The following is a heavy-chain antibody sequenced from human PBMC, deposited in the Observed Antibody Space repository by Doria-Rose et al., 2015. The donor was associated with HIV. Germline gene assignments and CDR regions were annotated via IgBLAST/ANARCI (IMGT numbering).Heavy chain of an antibody. Sequence: QVTLKESGPVLVKPTETLTLTCTVSGVSLSSPGMGVSWIRQPPGKALEWLGNICSDDERSYKTSLKSRLTISRGTSKSQVVLTMTDMDPVDTATYYCARIKSSRWYHKYYFDFWGQGTLVIVSA. J-gene: IGHJ4*02. V-gene: IGHV2-26*01. CDR1: GVSLSSPGMG. CDR3: ARIKSSRWYHKYYFDF. CDR2: ICSDDER. D-gene: IGHD6-13*01.